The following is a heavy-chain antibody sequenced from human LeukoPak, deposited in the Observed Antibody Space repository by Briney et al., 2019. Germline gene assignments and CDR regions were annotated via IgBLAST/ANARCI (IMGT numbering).Heavy chain of an antibody. V-gene: IGHV4-34*01. D-gene: IGHD1-26*01. Sequence: SSETLSLTCAVYGGSFSGYYWSWIRQPPGKGLEWIGEINHSGSTNYNPSLKSRVTISVDTSKNQFSLKLSSVTAADTAVYYCARDSGSHRDDDAFDIWGQGTMVTVSS. J-gene: IGHJ3*02. CDR1: GGSFSGYY. CDR2: INHSGST. CDR3: ARDSGSHRDDDAFDI.